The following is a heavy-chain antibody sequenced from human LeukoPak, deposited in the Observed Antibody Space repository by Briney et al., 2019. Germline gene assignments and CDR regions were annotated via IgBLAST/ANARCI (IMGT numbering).Heavy chain of an antibody. CDR3: ARVRGGYSGYGEDFDY. Sequence: SETLSLTCTVSGGSISNYYWSWIRQPPGKGLEWIGYIYYSGSTNYNPSLKSRVTISVDTSKNQFSLKLSSVTAADTAVYYCARVRGGYSGYGEDFDYWGQGTLVTVSS. CDR1: GGSISNYY. D-gene: IGHD5-12*01. V-gene: IGHV4-59*01. CDR2: IYYSGST. J-gene: IGHJ4*02.